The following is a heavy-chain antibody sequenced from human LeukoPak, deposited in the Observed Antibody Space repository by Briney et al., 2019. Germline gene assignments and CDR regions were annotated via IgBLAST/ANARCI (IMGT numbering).Heavy chain of an antibody. V-gene: IGHV3-48*02. Sequence: GGSLRLSCAASGFTFSRYSMNWVRQAPGKGLEWVSYIRGSGGTTYYADSVKGRFTISRDNAKNSLYLQLNSLRDEDAAVYYRVRDPDALDYWGQGTLVTVSS. J-gene: IGHJ4*02. CDR1: GFTFSRYS. CDR2: IRGSGGTT. CDR3: VRDPDALDY.